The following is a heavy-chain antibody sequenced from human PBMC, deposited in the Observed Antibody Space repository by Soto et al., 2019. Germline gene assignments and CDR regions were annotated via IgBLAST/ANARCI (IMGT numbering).Heavy chain of an antibody. CDR3: FCGDF. J-gene: IGHJ4*02. Sequence: EVQLVESGGGLVKPGGSLRLSCATSGFTFTDAWMNLVRQAPGKGLEWVGRIKSKTDGGATDFAAPVKGRFTISRDDSKNTVYLQMNTLQTEDTSVYFWFCGDFWCQGTLVTVSS. D-gene: IGHD2-21*01. CDR2: IKSKTDGGAT. V-gene: IGHV3-15*07. CDR1: GFTFTDAW.